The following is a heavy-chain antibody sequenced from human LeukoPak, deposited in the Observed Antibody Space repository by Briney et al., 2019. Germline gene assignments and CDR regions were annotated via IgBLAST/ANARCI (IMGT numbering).Heavy chain of an antibody. CDR2: ISSSSSTI. J-gene: IGHJ5*02. Sequence: GGSLRLSCAASGFTFSSYSMTWVRQTPGKGLEWVSYISSSSSTIYYADSVKGRFTISRDNAKNSLYLQMNSLRAEDTAVYYCARANLGFDPWGQGTLVTVSS. V-gene: IGHV3-48*01. CDR1: GFTFSSYS. CDR3: ARANLGFDP.